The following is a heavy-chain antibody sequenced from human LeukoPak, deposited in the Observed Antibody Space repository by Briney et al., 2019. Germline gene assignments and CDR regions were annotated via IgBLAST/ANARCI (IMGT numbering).Heavy chain of an antibody. CDR3: AREIGSSWYFRYYYYYMDV. D-gene: IGHD6-13*01. J-gene: IGHJ6*03. V-gene: IGHV1-18*01. Sequence: ASVKVSCTASGYTFTSYGISWVRQAPGQGLEWMGWISAYNGNTNYAQKLQGRVTMTTDTSTSTAYMELRSLRSDDTPVYYCAREIGSSWYFRYYYYYMDVWGKGTTVTVSS. CDR2: ISAYNGNT. CDR1: GYTFTSYG.